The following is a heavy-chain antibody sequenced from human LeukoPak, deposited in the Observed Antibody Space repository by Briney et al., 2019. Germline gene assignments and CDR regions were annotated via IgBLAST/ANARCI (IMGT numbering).Heavy chain of an antibody. J-gene: IGHJ3*02. V-gene: IGHV1-2*02. CDR2: INPNSGGT. D-gene: IGHD1-7*01. CDR3: ARARPTGTDTFDI. CDR1: GYTFTGYY. Sequence: ASVKVSCKASGYTFTGYYMHWVRQAPGQGLEWMGWINPNSGGTNYAQKFQGRVTMTRDTSISTAYMELSRLRSDDTAVYYCARARPTGTDTFDIWGQGTMVTVSS.